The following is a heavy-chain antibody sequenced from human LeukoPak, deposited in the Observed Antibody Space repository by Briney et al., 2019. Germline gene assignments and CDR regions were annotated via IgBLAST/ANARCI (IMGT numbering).Heavy chain of an antibody. V-gene: IGHV3-30*04. CDR1: GFTFSSYA. CDR2: ISYDGSNK. Sequence: GGSLRLSCAASGFTFSSYAMHWVRQAPGKGLEWVAVISYDGSNKYYADSVKGRFTISRDNSKNTLYLQMNSLRAEDTAVYYCARVLVVGALFYAFDIWGQGTMVTVSS. J-gene: IGHJ3*02. D-gene: IGHD2-15*01. CDR3: ARVLVVGALFYAFDI.